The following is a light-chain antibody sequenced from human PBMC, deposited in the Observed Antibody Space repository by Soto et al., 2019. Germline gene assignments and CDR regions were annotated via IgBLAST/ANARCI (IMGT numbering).Light chain of an antibody. V-gene: IGLV2-14*01. CDR1: SSDVGGYNY. CDR2: DVS. CDR3: NSYTSSSTLNYV. J-gene: IGLJ1*01. Sequence: QSALTQPASVSGSPGQSITISCTGTSSDVGGYNYVSWYQQHPGKAPKLMIYDVSNRPSGVSNRFSGSKSGNTASLTISGLQATDEAHYYCNSYTSSSTLNYVFGSGTKVTVL.